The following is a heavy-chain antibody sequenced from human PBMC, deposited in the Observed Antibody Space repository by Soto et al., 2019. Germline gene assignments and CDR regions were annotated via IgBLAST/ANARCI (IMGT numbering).Heavy chain of an antibody. J-gene: IGHJ6*02. CDR2: IIPIFGTA. CDR1: GGGFSSYA. D-gene: IGHD6-6*01. Sequence: SVKVSWQASGGGFSSYAISWVRQAPGQGLEWMGGIIPIFGTANYAQKFQGRVTITADESTSTAYMELSSLRSEDTAVYYCASSGSSSSLLYYYYGMDVWGQGTTVTVSS. CDR3: ASSGSSSSLLYYYYGMDV. V-gene: IGHV1-69*13.